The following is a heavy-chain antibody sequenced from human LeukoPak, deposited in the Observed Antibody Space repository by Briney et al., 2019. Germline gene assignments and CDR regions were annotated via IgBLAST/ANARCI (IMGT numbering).Heavy chain of an antibody. Sequence: GGSLRLSCAASGFTFSPYWIHWVRQAPGKGLEWVSAITGSGDNTYYADSVKGRFTISSDNSKNTLYLQMNSLRAEDTAVYYCAKVSDWGRPSYIDYWGQGTLVTVSS. CDR3: AKVSDWGRPSYIDY. CDR2: ITGSGDNT. V-gene: IGHV3-23*01. J-gene: IGHJ4*02. D-gene: IGHD7-27*01. CDR1: GFTFSPYW.